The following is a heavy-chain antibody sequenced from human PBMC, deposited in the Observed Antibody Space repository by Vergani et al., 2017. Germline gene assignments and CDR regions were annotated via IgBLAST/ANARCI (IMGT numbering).Heavy chain of an antibody. Sequence: EVQLVQSGAEVKKPGESLKISCKGSGYSFTSYWIGWVRQMPGKGLEWMGIIYPGDSDTRYSPSFQGQVTISADKSISTASLQWSSLKASDTAMYYCARRSREYSSGWYRNGIDDWGQGTTVTVSS. CDR2: IYPGDSDT. CDR3: ARRSREYSSGWYRNGIDD. V-gene: IGHV5-51*01. J-gene: IGHJ6*02. CDR1: GYSFTSYW. D-gene: IGHD6-19*01.